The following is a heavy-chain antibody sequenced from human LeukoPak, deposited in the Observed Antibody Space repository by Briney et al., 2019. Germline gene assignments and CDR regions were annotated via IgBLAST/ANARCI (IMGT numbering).Heavy chain of an antibody. CDR3: ATGFYCGGDCYPNFDY. J-gene: IGHJ4*02. D-gene: IGHD2-21*02. Sequence: ASVTVSCKVSGYTLTELSMHWVRPAPGKGLEWMGGFDPEDGETIYAQKFQGRVTMTEDTSTDTAYMELSSLRSEDTAVYYCATGFYCGGDCYPNFDYWGQGTLVTVSS. CDR2: FDPEDGET. CDR1: GYTLTELS. V-gene: IGHV1-24*01.